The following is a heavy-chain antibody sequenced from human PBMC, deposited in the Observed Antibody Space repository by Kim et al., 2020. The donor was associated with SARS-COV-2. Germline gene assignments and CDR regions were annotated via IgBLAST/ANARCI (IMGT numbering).Heavy chain of an antibody. CDR3: VTILRYFDWPPFDY. J-gene: IGHJ4*02. Sequence: ADSVKGRFTISRDNSKNTLYLQMSSLRAEDTAVYYCVTILRYFDWPPFDYWGQGTLVTVSS. V-gene: IGHV3-64D*09. D-gene: IGHD3-9*01.